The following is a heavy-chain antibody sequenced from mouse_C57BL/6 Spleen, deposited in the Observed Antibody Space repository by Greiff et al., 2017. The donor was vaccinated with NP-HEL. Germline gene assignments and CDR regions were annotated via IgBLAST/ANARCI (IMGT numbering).Heavy chain of an antibody. Sequence: VQLQESGPELVKPGASVKISCKASGYAFSSSWMNWVKQRPGKGLEWIGRIYPGDGDTNYNGKFKGKATLTADKSSSTAYMQLSSLTSEDSAVYFCARWGYGNYHYYAMDYWGQGTSVTVSS. J-gene: IGHJ4*01. D-gene: IGHD2-1*01. V-gene: IGHV1-82*01. CDR2: IYPGDGDT. CDR3: ARWGYGNYHYYAMDY. CDR1: GYAFSSSW.